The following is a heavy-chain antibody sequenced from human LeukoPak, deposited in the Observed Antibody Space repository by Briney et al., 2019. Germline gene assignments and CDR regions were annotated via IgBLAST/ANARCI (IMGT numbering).Heavy chain of an antibody. V-gene: IGHV3-23*01. Sequence: GGSLTLSCAGTGFAFNMFAIDWVRQAPGKGLEWVSGLSRGGSTTNYADSVKGRFTISRDKSQNSVFLQLNNLRPDDTAVYFCARQQRIRHCTEGVCTEGYYFDYWGQGTLVTVSS. CDR2: LSRGGSTT. CDR1: GFAFNMFA. J-gene: IGHJ4*02. CDR3: ARQQRIRHCTEGVCTEGYYFDY. D-gene: IGHD2-8*02.